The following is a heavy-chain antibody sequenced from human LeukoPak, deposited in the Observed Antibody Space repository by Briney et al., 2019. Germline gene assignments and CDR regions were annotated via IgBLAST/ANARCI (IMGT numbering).Heavy chain of an antibody. J-gene: IGHJ4*02. CDR1: GGSISSSSYY. CDR3: ARHEGYYGDIPYFDY. CDR2: IYYSGST. D-gene: IGHD4-17*01. Sequence: KPSETLSLTCTISGGSISSSSYYWGWIRQPPGKGLEWIGSIYYSGSTYYNPSLKSRVTISVDTSKNQFSLKLSSVTAADTAVYYCARHEGYYGDIPYFDYWGQGTLVTVSS. V-gene: IGHV4-39*01.